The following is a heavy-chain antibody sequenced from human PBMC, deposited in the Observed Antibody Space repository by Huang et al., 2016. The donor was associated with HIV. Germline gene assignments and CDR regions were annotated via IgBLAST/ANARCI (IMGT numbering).Heavy chain of an antibody. V-gene: IGHV1-8*02. Sequence: QVHLVQSGAEVKKPGASVKVSCKASGYTFTNYDINWVRQAPGRGLEWMGWMNPNTGNTGFAQSCQGRVTMTQKTSISTAYMELTSLTSEDTAVYYCARSAYGDLDYWGLGTLVIVSS. CDR2: MNPNTGNT. CDR3: ARSAYGDLDY. D-gene: IGHD4-17*01. J-gene: IGHJ4*02. CDR1: GYTFTNYD.